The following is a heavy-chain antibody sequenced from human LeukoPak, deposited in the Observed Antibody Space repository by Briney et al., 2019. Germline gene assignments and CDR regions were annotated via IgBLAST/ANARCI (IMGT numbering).Heavy chain of an antibody. J-gene: IGHJ4*02. CDR2: IRYDGINK. CDR3: ASAIQGN. V-gene: IGHV3-30*02. CDR1: GSTFSSYG. Sequence: GGSLRLSCAASGSTFSSYGMHWVRQAPGRGLEWVAFIRYDGINKYYADSVKGRFTISRDNSKNTLYLQMNSLRAEDTAVYYCASAIQGNWGQGTLVTVSS.